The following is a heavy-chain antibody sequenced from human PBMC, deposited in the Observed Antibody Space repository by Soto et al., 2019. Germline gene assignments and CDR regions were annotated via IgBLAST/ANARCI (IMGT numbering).Heavy chain of an antibody. CDR3: ARDMFGGY. Sequence: PSEILSLTCTVSGGSISSYYWSWIRQPPGKGLEWIGYIYYSGSTNYNPSLKSRVTISVDTSKNQFSLKLSSVTAADTAVYYCARDMFGGYWGQGTLVTVSS. CDR2: IYYSGST. D-gene: IGHD3-3*01. J-gene: IGHJ4*02. CDR1: GGSISSYY. V-gene: IGHV4-59*01.